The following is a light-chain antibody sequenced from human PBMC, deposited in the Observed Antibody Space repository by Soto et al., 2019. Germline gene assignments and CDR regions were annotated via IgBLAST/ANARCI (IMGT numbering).Light chain of an antibody. CDR1: QSISTT. J-gene: IGKJ1*01. Sequence: EIVITHSPATLSFSPVEGATLSCRASQSISTTVAWYQQKPGQAPRPLIYGASTRATGIPVRFTGSGSGTEFTLIISSLQSEDLAVYYCQQYTDWPTTFGQGTKVDIK. CDR2: GAS. V-gene: IGKV3-15*01. CDR3: QQYTDWPTT.